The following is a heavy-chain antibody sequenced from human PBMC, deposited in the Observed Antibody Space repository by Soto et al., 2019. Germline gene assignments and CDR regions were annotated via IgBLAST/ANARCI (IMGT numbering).Heavy chain of an antibody. V-gene: IGHV3-23*01. CDR2: ISGSGGGT. D-gene: IGHD1-26*01. Sequence: EVQLLESGGGLVQPGGSLRLSCGASGFTFSTYAMNWVRQAPGKGLEWVAAISGSGGGTYYADSVKGRFTISRDNSKNSLFLHMNSLRGEDRAVYFCTKGGRIVATTYNLDVWGQGTTVAVSS. CDR1: GFTFSTYA. J-gene: IGHJ6*02. CDR3: TKGGRIVATTYNLDV.